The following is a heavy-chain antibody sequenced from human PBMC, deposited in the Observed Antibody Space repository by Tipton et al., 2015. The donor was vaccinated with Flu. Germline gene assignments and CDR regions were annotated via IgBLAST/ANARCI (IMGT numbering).Heavy chain of an antibody. J-gene: IGHJ2*01. V-gene: IGHV4-39*07. CDR3: VRVVNWNSSPWYWYFDL. CDR1: NASISSTSYF. Sequence: TLSLTCAVSNASISSTSYFWGWIRQPPGKRLEWIGTMYHNGGTYFNPSLKSRVTVSMDMSKNQFSLKMTSVTAADTAVFYCVRVVNWNSSPWYWYFDLWGRGTLVTVSS. D-gene: IGHD1-7*01. CDR2: MYHNGGT.